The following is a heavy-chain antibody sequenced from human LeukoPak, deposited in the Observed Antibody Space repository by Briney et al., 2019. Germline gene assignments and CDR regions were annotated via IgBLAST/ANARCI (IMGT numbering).Heavy chain of an antibody. Sequence: GGSLRLSCAASGFTFSDYYMSWIRQAPGKGLEWVSYISSSSSYTNYADSVKGRFTISRDNAKNSLYLQTNSLRAEDTAVYYCARERYFDWSRDYYGMDVWGKGTTVTVSS. CDR3: ARERYFDWSRDYYGMDV. V-gene: IGHV3-11*06. CDR2: ISSSSSYT. J-gene: IGHJ6*04. D-gene: IGHD3-9*01. CDR1: GFTFSDYY.